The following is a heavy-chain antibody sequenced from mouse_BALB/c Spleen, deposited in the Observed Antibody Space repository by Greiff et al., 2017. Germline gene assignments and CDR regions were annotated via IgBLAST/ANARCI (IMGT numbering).Heavy chain of an antibody. CDR2: INPGSGGT. Sequence: QVHVKQSGAELVRPGTSVKVSCKASGYAFTNYLIEWVKQRPGQGLEWIGVINPGSGGTNYNEKFKGKATLTADKSSSTAYMQLSSLTSDDSAVYFCARSYYYGSSYDAMDYWGQGTSVTVSS. D-gene: IGHD1-1*01. CDR3: ARSYYYGSSYDAMDY. V-gene: IGHV1-54*01. CDR1: GYAFTNYL. J-gene: IGHJ4*01.